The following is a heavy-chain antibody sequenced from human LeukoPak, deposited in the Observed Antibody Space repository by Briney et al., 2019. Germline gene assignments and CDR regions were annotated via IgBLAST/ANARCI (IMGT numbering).Heavy chain of an antibody. CDR1: GGSISSSSYY. CDR2: IYYSGST. Sequence: PSETLSLTCTVSGGSISSSSYYWGWIRQPPGKGLEWIGSIYYSGSTYYNPSLKSRVTISVDTSKNQFSLKLSSVTAADTAVYYCARSYSSGISYYMDVWGKGTTVTVSS. CDR3: ARSYSSGISYYMDV. D-gene: IGHD6-19*01. V-gene: IGHV4-39*07. J-gene: IGHJ6*03.